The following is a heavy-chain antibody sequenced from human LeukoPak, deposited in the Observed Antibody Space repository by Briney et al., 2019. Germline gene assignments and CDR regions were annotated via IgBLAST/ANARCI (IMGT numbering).Heavy chain of an antibody. J-gene: IGHJ4*02. Sequence: PGGSLRLSCAASGFTFSNYAMHWVRQAPGKGLEWVAVISYDESNKCYADSVKGRFTISRDNSKNTLYLQMNSLRAEDTAVYYCARADYYDTSGYYLYYFDYWGQGTLVTVSS. D-gene: IGHD3-22*01. CDR1: GFTFSNYA. CDR3: ARADYYDTSGYYLYYFDY. V-gene: IGHV3-30-3*01. CDR2: ISYDESNK.